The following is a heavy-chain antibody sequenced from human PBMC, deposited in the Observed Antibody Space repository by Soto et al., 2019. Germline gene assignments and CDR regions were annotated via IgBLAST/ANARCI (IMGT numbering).Heavy chain of an antibody. Sequence: EVQLLESGGGLVQPGGSLRLSCAASGFTFNNYAMTWVRQAPGKGLEWVSTISGSGGSTYYADSVKGRFTISRDNSRNTVFLQMNSLRADDPAVYYSAGGYYQSYFGLDVWGRGTTVTVSS. CDR2: ISGSGGST. CDR1: GFTFNNYA. V-gene: IGHV3-23*01. CDR3: AGGYYQSYFGLDV. J-gene: IGHJ6*02. D-gene: IGHD3-10*01.